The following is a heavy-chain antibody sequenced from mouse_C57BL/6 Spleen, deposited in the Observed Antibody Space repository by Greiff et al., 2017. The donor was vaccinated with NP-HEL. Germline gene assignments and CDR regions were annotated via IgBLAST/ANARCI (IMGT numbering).Heavy chain of an antibody. CDR1: GYTFTSYW. CDR2: IYPGSGST. J-gene: IGHJ4*01. D-gene: IGHD2-12*01. V-gene: IGHV1-55*01. CDR3: ARVSRPYAMDY. Sequence: QVQLQQPGAELVKPGASVKLSCKASGYTFTSYWITWVKQRPGQGLEWIGEIYPGSGSTNYNEKFKSKATLTVDTSSSTAYMQLSSLTSEDSAVYCCARVSRPYAMDYWGQGTSVTVSS.